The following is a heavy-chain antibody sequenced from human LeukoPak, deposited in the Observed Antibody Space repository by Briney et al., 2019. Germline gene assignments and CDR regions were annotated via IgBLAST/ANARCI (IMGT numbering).Heavy chain of an antibody. V-gene: IGHV3-7*01. CDR1: GFIFNNYW. CDR2: IKQDGSET. CDR3: ARDIYDSSGYVLDY. D-gene: IGHD3-22*01. Sequence: GGSLRLSCAASGFIFNNYWMTWVRRAPGKGLEWVATIKQDGSETYYVDSVKGRFTISRDNAKNSLYLQMNSLRAEDTAVYYCARDIYDSSGYVLDYWGQGTLVTVSS. J-gene: IGHJ4*02.